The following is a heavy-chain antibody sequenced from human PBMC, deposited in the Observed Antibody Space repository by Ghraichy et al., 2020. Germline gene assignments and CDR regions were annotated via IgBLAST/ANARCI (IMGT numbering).Heavy chain of an antibody. V-gene: IGHV1-69*13. J-gene: IGHJ4*02. CDR2: IIPIFGTA. Sequence: SVKVSCEASGGTFSSYAISWVRQAPGQGLEWMGGIIPIFGTANYAQKFQGRVTITADESTSTAYMELSSLRSEDTAVYYCARVGAAAGMRTGHFDYWGQGTLVTVSS. D-gene: IGHD6-13*01. CDR3: ARVGAAAGMRTGHFDY. CDR1: GGTFSSYA.